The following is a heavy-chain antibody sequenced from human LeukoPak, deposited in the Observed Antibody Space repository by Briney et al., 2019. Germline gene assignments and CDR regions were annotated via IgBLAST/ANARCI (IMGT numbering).Heavy chain of an antibody. CDR1: GLTFSNYS. Sequence: QAGGSLRLSCTASGLTFSNYSMNWVRQAPGKGLEWLSYIKRNSNTIYYADSVKGRFFISRDNAEKSLYLQMNSLRVEDTGVYFCASRFYWGKGALVTVSS. CDR2: IKRNSNTI. CDR3: ASRFY. J-gene: IGHJ4*02. V-gene: IGHV3-48*04.